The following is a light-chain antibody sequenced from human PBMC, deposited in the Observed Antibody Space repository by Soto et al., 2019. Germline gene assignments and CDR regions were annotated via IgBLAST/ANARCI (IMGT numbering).Light chain of an antibody. CDR1: SSDVGGYNY. V-gene: IGLV2-14*01. CDR3: SSYTITSSPV. CDR2: EVN. J-gene: IGLJ1*01. Sequence: QSALTQPASVSGSPGQSITISCTGTSSDVGGYNYVSWYQQHPGKAPKLMIYEVNNRPSGVSNRFSGSKSGNTASLTISGLQAEDEADYFCSSYTITSSPVFGPGTKLTVL.